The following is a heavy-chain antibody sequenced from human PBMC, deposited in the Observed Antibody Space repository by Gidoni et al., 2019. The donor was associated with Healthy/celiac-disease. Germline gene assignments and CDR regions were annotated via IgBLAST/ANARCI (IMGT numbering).Heavy chain of an antibody. V-gene: IGHV3-30*18. D-gene: IGHD6-19*01. CDR3: AKGGWLVVTSHLHY. CDR2: ISYDGSNK. CDR1: GFTFSSYG. Sequence: QVQLVESGGGVVQPGRSLRLSCAASGFTFSSYGMHWVRQAPGKGLEWVAVISYDGSNKYYADSVKGRFTISRDNSKNTLYLQMNSLRAEDTAVYYCAKGGWLVVTSHLHYWGQGTLVTVSS. J-gene: IGHJ4*02.